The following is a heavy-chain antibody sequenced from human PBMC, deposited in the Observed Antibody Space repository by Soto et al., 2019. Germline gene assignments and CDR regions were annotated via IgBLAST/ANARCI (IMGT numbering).Heavy chain of an antibody. V-gene: IGHV3-7*04. CDR1: GFTFSSHW. CDR3: AKDVR. CDR2: IKGDGSEK. Sequence: EVHLVESGGDLVQPGGSLRLSCAASGFTFSSHWMSWVRQAPGKGLEWVANIKGDGSEKYYVDSVKGRFTISRDNAKNSLFLQMNSLRVGDTALYYCAKDVRWGQGTLVTVSS. J-gene: IGHJ4*02.